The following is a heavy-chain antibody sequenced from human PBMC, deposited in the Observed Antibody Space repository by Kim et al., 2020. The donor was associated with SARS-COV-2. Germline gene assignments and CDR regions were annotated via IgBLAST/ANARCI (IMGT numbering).Heavy chain of an antibody. D-gene: IGHD3-9*01. J-gene: IGHJ4*02. CDR3: ARTGYFVPRPFDY. Sequence: SETLSLTCAVYGGSFSGYYWSWIRQPQGKGLEWIGEINHSGSTNYNPSLKSRVTISVDTSRNQFSLKLSSVTAADTAVYYCARTGYFVPRPFDYWGQGTLVTVSS. CDR1: GGSFSGYY. V-gene: IGHV4-34*01. CDR2: INHSGST.